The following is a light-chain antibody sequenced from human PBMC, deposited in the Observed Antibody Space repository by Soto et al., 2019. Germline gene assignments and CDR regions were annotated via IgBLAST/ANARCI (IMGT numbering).Light chain of an antibody. V-gene: IGKV1-5*01. J-gene: IGKJ1*01. CDR2: DVS. CDR3: QHYNSYSEA. Sequence: DIQMTQSPSTLSASVGDTVTITCRASQSVSDSLAWYQVKPGEAPKLLIFDVSNLETGVPPRFSGSGSGTEFTLTISSLQPDDFATYYCQHYNSYSEAFGQGTKVDIK. CDR1: QSVSDS.